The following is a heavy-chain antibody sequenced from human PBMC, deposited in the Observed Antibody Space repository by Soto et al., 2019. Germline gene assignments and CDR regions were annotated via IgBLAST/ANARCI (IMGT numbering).Heavy chain of an antibody. CDR3: ARDNGDYVYDY. CDR1: GASISNYY. V-gene: IGHV4-59*01. CDR2: THYSGST. J-gene: IGHJ4*02. Sequence: LSLTCTVSGASISNYYWTWIRQPPGKGLEWIGYTHYSGSTDYNSYLKSRVTISVDMSKNQVSLKLTSVSAADTAVYYCARDNGDYVYDYWDQGTLVTRSS. D-gene: IGHD4-17*01.